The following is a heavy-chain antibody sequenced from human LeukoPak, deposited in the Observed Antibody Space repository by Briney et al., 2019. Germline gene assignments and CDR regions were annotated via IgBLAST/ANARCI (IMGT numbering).Heavy chain of an antibody. CDR3: ARDPIRSGSYYEGY. CDR1: GGSISSGGYY. Sequence: SETLSLTCTVSGGSISSGGYYWSWIRQPPGKGLEWIGYIYHSGSTYYNPSLKSRVTISVDRSKNQFSLKLSSVTAADTAVYYCARDPIRSGSYYEGYWGQGTLVTVSS. V-gene: IGHV4-30-2*01. CDR2: IYHSGST. J-gene: IGHJ4*02. D-gene: IGHD1-26*01.